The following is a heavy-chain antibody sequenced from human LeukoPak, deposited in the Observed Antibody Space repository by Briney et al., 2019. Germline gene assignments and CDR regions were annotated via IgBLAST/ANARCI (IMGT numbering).Heavy chain of an antibody. V-gene: IGHV3-7*01. Sequence: GGSLRLSCAASGFTFSLYWMTWVRQSPGKGLEWVADINPDGSQKYSVDSVKGRFTISRDNAKNSLFLQMNSLRAEDTAVYYCVRQMIRFWFDPWGQGTLVTVSS. CDR3: VRQMIRFWFDP. D-gene: IGHD3-16*01. CDR1: GFTFSLYW. CDR2: INPDGSQK. J-gene: IGHJ5*02.